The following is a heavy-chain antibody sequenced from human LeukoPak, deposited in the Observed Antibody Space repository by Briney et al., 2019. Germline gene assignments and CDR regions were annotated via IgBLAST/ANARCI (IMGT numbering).Heavy chain of an antibody. CDR3: ARDLSMSYSVDY. J-gene: IGHJ4*02. CDR1: GFTFSSND. D-gene: IGHD2-21*01. Sequence: GGSLRLSCAASGFTFSSNDMSWVRQAPGKGLEWVSGISGTDGSRSYADSVEGRFTISRDSPKNTLFLQMNSLRAEDTAVYYCARDLSMSYSVDYWGQGTLVTVSS. CDR2: ISGTDGSR. V-gene: IGHV3-23*01.